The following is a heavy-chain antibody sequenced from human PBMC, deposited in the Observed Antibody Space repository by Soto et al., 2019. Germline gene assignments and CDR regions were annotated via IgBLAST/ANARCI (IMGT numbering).Heavy chain of an antibody. CDR2: ISESGSST. V-gene: IGHV3-23*01. Sequence: GGSLRLSCAASGFSFSDYAMSWVRQAPGKGLEWVSVISESGSSTHYADSVRGRFTVSRDNSKNSLSLRMNSLRDEDTAVYFCAKRSPYSSGWYSPIFDYWGQGALVTVSS. CDR3: AKRSPYSSGWYSPIFDY. J-gene: IGHJ4*02. D-gene: IGHD6-13*01. CDR1: GFSFSDYA.